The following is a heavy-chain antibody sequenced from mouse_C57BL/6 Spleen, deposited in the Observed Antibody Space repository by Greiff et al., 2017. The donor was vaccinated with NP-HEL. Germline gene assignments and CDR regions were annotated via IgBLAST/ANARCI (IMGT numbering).Heavy chain of an antibody. CDR2: IDPSDSET. V-gene: IGHV1-52*01. D-gene: IGHD1-1*02. CDR3: ARGGGGYFDY. J-gene: IGHJ2*01. Sequence: QVQLKQPGAELVRPGSSVKLSCKASGYTFTSYWMHWVKQRPIQGLEWIGNIDPSDSETHYNQKFKDKATLTVDKSSSTAYMQLSSLTSEDSAVYYCARGGGGYFDYWGQGTTLTVSS. CDR1: GYTFTSYW.